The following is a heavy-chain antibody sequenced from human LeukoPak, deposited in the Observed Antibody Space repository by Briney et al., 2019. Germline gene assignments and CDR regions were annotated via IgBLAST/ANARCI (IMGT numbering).Heavy chain of an antibody. CDR3: ARHGGDYYDSSGYWDY. CDR2: IYYSGST. J-gene: IGHJ4*02. Sequence: SETLSLTCTVSGGSISSYYWSWIGQPPGKGLEWIGYIYYSGSTNYNPSLKSRVTISVDTSKNQFSLKLSSVTAADTAVYYCARHGGDYYDSSGYWDYWGQGTLVTVSS. D-gene: IGHD3-22*01. CDR1: GGSISSYY. V-gene: IGHV4-59*08.